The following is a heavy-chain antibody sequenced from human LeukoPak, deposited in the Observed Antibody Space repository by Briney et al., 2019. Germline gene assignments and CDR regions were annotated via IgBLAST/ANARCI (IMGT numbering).Heavy chain of an antibody. CDR2: INHSGST. Sequence: SETLSLTCAVYGGSFSGYYWSWIRQPPGKGLEWIGEINHSGSTNYNPSLKSRVTISVDTSKNQFSLKLSSVTAADTAVYYCARCGNSWFDPWGQGTLVTVSS. V-gene: IGHV4-34*01. D-gene: IGHD2/OR15-2a*01. J-gene: IGHJ5*02. CDR3: ARCGNSWFDP. CDR1: GGSFSGYY.